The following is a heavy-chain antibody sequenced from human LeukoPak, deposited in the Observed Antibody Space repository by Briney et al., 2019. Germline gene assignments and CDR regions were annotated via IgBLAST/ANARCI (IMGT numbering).Heavy chain of an antibody. CDR1: GYTFTSYG. D-gene: IGHD2-2*01. J-gene: IGHJ6*02. V-gene: IGHV1-18*01. CDR3: ARYCSSTSCRTYYYYGMDV. CDR2: ISAYNGNT. Sequence: GASVNVSCKASGYTFTSYGISWVRQAPGQGLEWMGWISAYNGNTNYAQKLQGRVTMTTDTSTSTAYMELRSLRSDDTAVYYCARYCSSTSCRTYYYYGMDVWGQGTTVTVSS.